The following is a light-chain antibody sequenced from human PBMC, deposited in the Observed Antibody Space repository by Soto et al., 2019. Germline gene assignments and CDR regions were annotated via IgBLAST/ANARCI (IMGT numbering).Light chain of an antibody. CDR1: RSNIGAGYD. V-gene: IGLV1-40*01. J-gene: IGLJ2*01. CDR2: GNS. CDR3: PSDDSSLSGYVV. Sequence: QSVLTQPPSVSGAPGQRVTISCTGSRSNIGAGYDVHWYQQLPGTAPKLLIYGNSNRPSGVPDRFSGSKSGTSASPAITGLQADDEADYYRPSDDSSLSGYVVFGGGTKLTVL.